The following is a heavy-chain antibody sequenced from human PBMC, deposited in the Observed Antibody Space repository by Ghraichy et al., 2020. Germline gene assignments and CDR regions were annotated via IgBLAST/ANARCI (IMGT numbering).Heavy chain of an antibody. CDR1: GGSLSSYY. CDR2: VYSSGST. CDR3: ARDAHYSSSWSYYGMAV. D-gene: IGHD6-13*01. V-gene: IGHV4-4*07. J-gene: IGHJ6*02. Sequence: SETLSLTCTVSGGSLSSYYWSWIRQPAGKGLEWIGRVYSSGSTHYNPSLKSRVTMSVDTPKNQFSLKMNSVTAADTAVYYCARDAHYSSSWSYYGMAVWGLGSTVTVSS.